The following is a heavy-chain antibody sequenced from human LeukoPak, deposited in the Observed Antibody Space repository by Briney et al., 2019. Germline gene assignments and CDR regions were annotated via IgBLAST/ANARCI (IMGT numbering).Heavy chain of an antibody. Sequence: PSETLSLTCAVYGGSFSGYYWSWIRQPPGKGLEWIGEINHSGSTNYNPPLKSRVTISVDTSKNQFSLKLSSVTAADTAVYYCARDDSYGYDYWGQGTLVTVPS. D-gene: IGHD5-18*01. CDR1: GGSFSGYY. V-gene: IGHV4-34*01. CDR3: ARDDSYGYDY. CDR2: INHSGST. J-gene: IGHJ4*02.